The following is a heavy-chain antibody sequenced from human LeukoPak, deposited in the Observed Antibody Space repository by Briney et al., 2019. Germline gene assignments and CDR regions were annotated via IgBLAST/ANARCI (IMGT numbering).Heavy chain of an antibody. CDR2: IYSGGST. CDR1: GFTFGDYA. D-gene: IGHD2-21*02. Sequence: KAGGSLRLSCTASGFTFGDYAMSWFRQAPGKGLEWVSVIYSGGSTYYADSVKGRFTISRDNSKNTLYLQMNSLRAEDTAVYYCARDLAYCGGDCDWGQGTLVTVSS. CDR3: ARDLAYCGGDCD. V-gene: IGHV3-53*01. J-gene: IGHJ4*02.